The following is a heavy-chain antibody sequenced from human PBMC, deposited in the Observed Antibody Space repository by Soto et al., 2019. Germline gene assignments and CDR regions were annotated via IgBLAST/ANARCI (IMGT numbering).Heavy chain of an antibody. V-gene: IGHV3-33*01. CDR3: SRETSDVTFDY. CDR1: GFSLRNYV. D-gene: IGHD2-21*01. J-gene: IGHJ4*02. Sequence: QVQLVESGGGVVQPGRSLRLSCLASGFSLRNYVMHWVRRAPGKGLEWVALVWYDGDEKYYADSVKGRFTISRDISGNILYLHMNSLSADDTAVYYCSRETSDVTFDYWGPGTLVTVSS. CDR2: VWYDGDEK.